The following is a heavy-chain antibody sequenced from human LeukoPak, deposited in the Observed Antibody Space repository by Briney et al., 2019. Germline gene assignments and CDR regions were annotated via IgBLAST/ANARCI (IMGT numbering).Heavy chain of an antibody. V-gene: IGHV5-51*01. CDR1: GYNFTSYW. CDR3: ARGNGNTPYYYYYMDV. J-gene: IGHJ6*03. Sequence: GESLKISCKASGYNFTSYWIGWVRQMPGKGLEWMGIIYPGDSDTRYSPSFQGQVTISADKSISTAYLQWSSLKASDTAMYYCARGNGNTPYYYYYMDVWGKGTTVTISS. D-gene: IGHD4-23*01. CDR2: IYPGDSDT.